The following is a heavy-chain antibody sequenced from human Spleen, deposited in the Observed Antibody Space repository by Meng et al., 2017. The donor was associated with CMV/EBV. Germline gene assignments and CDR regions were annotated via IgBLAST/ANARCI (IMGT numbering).Heavy chain of an antibody. CDR3: AKGEYNSPSLLDG. CDR1: GFTFSSYG. V-gene: IGHV3-30*02. CDR2: IRYDGSNK. D-gene: IGHD6-6*01. Sequence: GESLKISCAASGFTFSSYGMHWVRQAPGKGLEWVAFIRYDGSNKYYADSVKGRFTISRDNSKNTLHLHMNSLRPEDTAVYYCAKGEYNSPSLLDGWGQGTLVTVSS. J-gene: IGHJ4*02.